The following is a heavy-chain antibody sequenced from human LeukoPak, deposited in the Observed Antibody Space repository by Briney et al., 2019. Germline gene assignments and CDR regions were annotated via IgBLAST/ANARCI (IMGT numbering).Heavy chain of an antibody. V-gene: IGHV3-30*02. D-gene: IGHD4-23*01. Sequence: GGSLRLSCAASGFTFSSYGMHWVRQAPGKGLEWVAFIRYDGSNKYYADSVKGRFTISRDNSKNTLYLQMNSLRAEDTAVYYCLRGASSGMQRWSRDGMDVWGQGTTVTVSS. J-gene: IGHJ6*02. CDR3: LRGASSGMQRWSRDGMDV. CDR1: GFTFSSYG. CDR2: IRYDGSNK.